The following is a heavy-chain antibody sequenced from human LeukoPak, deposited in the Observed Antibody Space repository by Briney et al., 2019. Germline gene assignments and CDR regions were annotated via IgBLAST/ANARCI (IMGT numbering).Heavy chain of an antibody. Sequence: GGSPRLSCAVSGFTFSNYEMNWVRQAPGKGLEWGSYIGSSATTRYYADSVKGRFTISRDNAQNSLYLQMNSLRAEDTAVYYCARLGTVTPPDYWGQGTLVTVSS. J-gene: IGHJ4*02. D-gene: IGHD4-17*01. CDR2: IGSSATTR. CDR1: GFTFSNYE. CDR3: ARLGTVTPPDY. V-gene: IGHV3-48*03.